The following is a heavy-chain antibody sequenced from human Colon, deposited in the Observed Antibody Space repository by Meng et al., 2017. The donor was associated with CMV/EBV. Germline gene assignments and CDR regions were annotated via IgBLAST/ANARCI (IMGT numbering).Heavy chain of an antibody. CDR1: GDSIGGSSHY. CDR2: IYYSGFTI. J-gene: IGHJ4*02. Sequence: GGSLRLSCTVSGDSIGGSSHYWGWVRQPPGKGLEWIGSIYYSGFTISYADSVKDRFTISRDNAKNSLHLQMNSLRAEDTAVYYCTRDWRYSSSSRFDYWGQGTLVTVSS. D-gene: IGHD6-6*01. V-gene: IGHV3-11*01. CDR3: TRDWRYSSSSRFDY.